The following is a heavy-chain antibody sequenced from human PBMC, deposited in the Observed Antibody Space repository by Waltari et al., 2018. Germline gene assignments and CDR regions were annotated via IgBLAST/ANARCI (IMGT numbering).Heavy chain of an antibody. CDR3: ATNFGASVGTAAFDV. CDR2: NSYAWTP. Sequence: GWVGTPPGAGSEWVGNNSYAWTPYTNPALRSRITMARDPSKDQLSLTLGSKTAAETAVYYWATNFGASVGTAAFDVWGPGTMVTVSS. D-gene: IGHD3-16*01. V-gene: IGHV4-39*01. J-gene: IGHJ3*01.